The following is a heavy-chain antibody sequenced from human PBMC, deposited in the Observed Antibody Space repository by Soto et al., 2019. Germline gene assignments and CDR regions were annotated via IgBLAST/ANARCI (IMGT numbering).Heavy chain of an antibody. Sequence: QVQLVESGGGVVQPGRSLRLSCAASGFTFSSYGMHWVRQAPGKGLEWVAVISYDGSNKYYADSVKGRFTISRDNSKNTLYLQMNSLRAEDTAVYYCAKSLGLEFDYWGQGTLVTVSS. J-gene: IGHJ4*02. CDR1: GFTFSSYG. CDR2: ISYDGSNK. CDR3: AKSLGLEFDY. V-gene: IGHV3-30*18.